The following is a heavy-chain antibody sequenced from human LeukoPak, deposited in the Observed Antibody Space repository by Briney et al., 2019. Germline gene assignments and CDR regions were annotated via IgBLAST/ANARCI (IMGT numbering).Heavy chain of an antibody. J-gene: IGHJ5*02. CDR1: GFTFSSYS. V-gene: IGHV3-21*01. Sequence: GGSLRLSCAASGFTFSSYSMNWVRQAPGKGLEWVSSISSSSSYIYYADSVKGRFTISRDNAKNSLYLQMNSLRAEDTAVYYCARDPSWGSGTNWFDPWGQGTLVTVSS. CDR2: ISSSSSYI. D-gene: IGHD3-16*01. CDR3: ARDPSWGSGTNWFDP.